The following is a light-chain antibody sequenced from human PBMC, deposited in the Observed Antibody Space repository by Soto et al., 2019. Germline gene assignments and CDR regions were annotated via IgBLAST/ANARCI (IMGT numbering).Light chain of an antibody. V-gene: IGLV2-14*01. J-gene: IGLJ1*01. CDR1: TSDVGGYNY. Sequence: QSVLTQPASVSGSPGQSIAISCTGTTSDVGGYNYVSWYHQHPGKVPKLLIHEVSNRPSGVSNRFSGSKSGNTASLTISGLQAEDEADYYCLSKTSTISYVFGTGTKVTV. CDR3: LSKTSTISYV. CDR2: EVS.